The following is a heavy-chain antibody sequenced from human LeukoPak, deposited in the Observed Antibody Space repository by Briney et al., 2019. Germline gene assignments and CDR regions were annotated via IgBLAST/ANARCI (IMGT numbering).Heavy chain of an antibody. D-gene: IGHD6-13*01. V-gene: IGHV3-23*01. CDR3: AKDRVRTGYSSSWLLDFDY. J-gene: IGHJ4*02. Sequence: PGGSLRLSCAASGFTFSSYAMSWVRQAPGKGLEWVSAISGSGGSTYYADSVKGRFTISRDNSKSTLYLQMNSLRAEDTAVYYCAKDRVRTGYSSSWLLDFDYWGQGTLVTVSS. CDR1: GFTFSSYA. CDR2: ISGSGGST.